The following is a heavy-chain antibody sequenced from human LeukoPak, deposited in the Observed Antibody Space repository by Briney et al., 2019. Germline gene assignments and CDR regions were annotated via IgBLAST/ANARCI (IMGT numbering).Heavy chain of an antibody. J-gene: IGHJ2*01. CDR1: GFTFDDYA. Sequence: PGGSLRLSCAASGFTFDDYAMHWVRQAPGKGLEWVSGISWNSGSIGYADSVKGRFTISRDNAKNSLYLQMNSLRSEDTAVYYCATPPDSSSWYSQDWYFDLWGRGTLVTVSS. V-gene: IGHV3-9*01. CDR3: ATPPDSSSWYSQDWYFDL. CDR2: ISWNSGSI. D-gene: IGHD6-13*01.